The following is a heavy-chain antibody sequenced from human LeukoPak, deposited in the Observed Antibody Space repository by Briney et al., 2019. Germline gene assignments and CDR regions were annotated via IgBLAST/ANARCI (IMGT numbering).Heavy chain of an antibody. CDR2: IIPIFGTA. Sequence: SVKVSCKASGDTFISYAISWVRQAPGQGLEWMGGIIPIFGTANYAQKFQGRVTITADESTSTAYMELSSLRSEDTAVYYCARDPREPYYYYGMDVWGQGTTVTVSS. J-gene: IGHJ6*02. CDR1: GDTFISYA. CDR3: ARDPREPYYYYGMDV. V-gene: IGHV1-69*13. D-gene: IGHD1-14*01.